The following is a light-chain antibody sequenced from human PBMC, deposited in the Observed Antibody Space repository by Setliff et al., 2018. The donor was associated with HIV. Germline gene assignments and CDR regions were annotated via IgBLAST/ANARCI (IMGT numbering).Light chain of an antibody. CDR1: SSDIAIYNF. V-gene: IGLV2-14*03. CDR3: SSYTTSSTLV. Sequence: QSALTQPASVSGSPGQSITISCTGTSSDIAIYNFVSWYQHHPGKAPKLIIHDVSYRPSGVSNRFSGSKSGNTASLTISGLQAEDVADYYCSSYTTSSTLVFGTGTKVTVL. J-gene: IGLJ1*01. CDR2: DVS.